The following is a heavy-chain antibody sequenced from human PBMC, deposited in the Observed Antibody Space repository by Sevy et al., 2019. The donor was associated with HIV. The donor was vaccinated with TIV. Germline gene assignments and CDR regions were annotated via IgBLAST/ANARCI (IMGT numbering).Heavy chain of an antibody. V-gene: IGHV4-59*01. CDR2: IYYSGST. Sequence: SETLSLTCTVSGGSISSYYWSWIRQTPGKGLEWIGYIYYSGSTNYNPSLKSRVTISVDTSKNQFSLKLSSVTAADTAVYYCARGYRYYDILTGYFAFDIWGQGTMVTVSS. CDR3: ARGYRYYDILTGYFAFDI. CDR1: GGSISSYY. D-gene: IGHD3-9*01. J-gene: IGHJ3*02.